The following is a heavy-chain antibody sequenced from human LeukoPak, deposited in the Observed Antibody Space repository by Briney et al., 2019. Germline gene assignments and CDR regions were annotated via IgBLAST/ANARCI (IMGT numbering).Heavy chain of an antibody. CDR3: AGVYYCGSGSRPNI. V-gene: IGHV3-21*01. CDR2: ISSSSSYI. CDR1: GFTLSSYS. J-gene: IGHJ3*02. D-gene: IGHD3-10*01. Sequence: KPGGSLRLSCAASGFTLSSYSMNWVRQAPGKGLEWVSSISSSSSYIYYADSVKGRFTISRDNAKNSLYLQMNSLRAEDTAVYYCAGVYYCGSGSRPNIWGQGTMVTVSS.